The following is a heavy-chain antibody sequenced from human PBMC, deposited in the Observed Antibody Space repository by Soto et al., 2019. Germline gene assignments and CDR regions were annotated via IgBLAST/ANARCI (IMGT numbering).Heavy chain of an antibody. J-gene: IGHJ4*02. CDR2: IYYSGSI. V-gene: IGHV4-59*01. D-gene: IGHD6-19*01. CDR1: GDSISSLY. CDR3: AKSLWDTSGWKTDY. Sequence: QVQLQESGPGLVKPSETLSLTCTVSGDSISSLYWSWIRQPPGKGLEWIGYIYYSGSINCNPSLKSRVTISVDPSKNQFSLRLSSVTAADTAVYYCAKSLWDTSGWKTDYWGQGTLVTVSS.